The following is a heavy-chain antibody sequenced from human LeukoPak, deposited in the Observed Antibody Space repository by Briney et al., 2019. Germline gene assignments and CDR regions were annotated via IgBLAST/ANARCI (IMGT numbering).Heavy chain of an antibody. D-gene: IGHD5-18*01. CDR1: GFTVSTNY. CDR2: IYSGGST. CDR3: ARGGESGYNYGYSDY. J-gene: IGHJ4*02. V-gene: IGHV3-53*01. Sequence: PGGSLRLSCAASGFTVSTNYMNWVRQAPGKGLEWVSVIYSGGSTYYADSVKGRFTISRDNPKNTLYLQMNSLRAEDTAVYYCARGGESGYNYGYSDYWGQGTLVTVSS.